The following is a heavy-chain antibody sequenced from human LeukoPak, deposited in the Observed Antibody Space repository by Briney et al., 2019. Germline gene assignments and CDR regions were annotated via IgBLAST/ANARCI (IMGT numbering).Heavy chain of an antibody. CDR2: MNPNSGKT. J-gene: IGHJ5*02. CDR3: ARGRGPLTGYRNWFDP. Sequence: ASVKVSCKASGYIFTSYDINWVGQATGQGLEWMGWMNPNSGKTGYAQKLQGRVTITRNTSISTAYMELSSLRSDDTAVYFCARGRGPLTGYRNWFDPWGQGTLVTVSS. CDR1: GYIFTSYD. D-gene: IGHD3-9*01. V-gene: IGHV1-8*03.